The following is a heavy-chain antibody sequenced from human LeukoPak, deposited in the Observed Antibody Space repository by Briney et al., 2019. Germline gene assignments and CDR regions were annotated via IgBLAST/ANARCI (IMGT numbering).Heavy chain of an antibody. J-gene: IGHJ4*02. D-gene: IGHD3-10*01. CDR2: ISSSSSTI. V-gene: IGHV3-48*01. CDR3: ARGKRMVRGVIIPPIDY. CDR1: GFTFSSYA. Sequence: GGSLRLSCAASGFTFSSYAMNWVRQAPGNGLEWVSYISSSSSTIYYADSVKGRFTISRDNAKNSLYLQMNSLRAEDTAVYYCARGKRMVRGVIIPPIDYWGQGTLVTVSS.